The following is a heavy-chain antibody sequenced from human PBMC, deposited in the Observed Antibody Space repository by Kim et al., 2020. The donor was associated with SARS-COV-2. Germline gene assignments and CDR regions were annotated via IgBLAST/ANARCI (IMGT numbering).Heavy chain of an antibody. CDR2: ISWNSGNI. CDR3: AKDRGSYRPDAFDI. Sequence: GGSLRLSCAASGFTFDDYAIHWVRQAPGKGLEWGSGISWNSGNIGYADSVKGRFTISRDNAKNSLYLQMNSLRAEDTALYYCAKDRGSYRPDAFDIWGQG. V-gene: IGHV3-9*01. J-gene: IGHJ3*02. D-gene: IGHD1-26*01. CDR1: GFTFDDYA.